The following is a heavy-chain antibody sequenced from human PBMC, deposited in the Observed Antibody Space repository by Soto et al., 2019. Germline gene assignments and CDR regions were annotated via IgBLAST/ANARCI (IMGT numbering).Heavy chain of an antibody. CDR3: ARSSITATGGWFDP. CDR1: GGSINSANYY. D-gene: IGHD6-13*01. CDR2: ISYSGTT. Sequence: QVQLQESGPGLVKPSQTLSLTCTVSGGSINSANYYWNWIRQHPGKGLEWIGYISYSGTTSYNPSLKSRVTITVDTSNNQFSLKLRSVTVADTAVYYCARSSITATGGWFDPWGQGTLVTVSS. J-gene: IGHJ5*02. V-gene: IGHV4-31*03.